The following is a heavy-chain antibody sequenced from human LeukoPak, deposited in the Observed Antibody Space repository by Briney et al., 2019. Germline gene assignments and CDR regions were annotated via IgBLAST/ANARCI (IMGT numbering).Heavy chain of an antibody. V-gene: IGHV4-34*01. J-gene: IGHJ5*02. Sequence: PGGSLRLSCVGSGFTFSSYERNGVPQAPGKGLEWIGEINRSGSTNYNAPLKSRITLSVNPSKNQFALKLSSMSAPDTAVYYCARRGGGNWFDPWGQGTLVTVSS. CDR1: GFTFSSYE. CDR2: INRSGST. D-gene: IGHD3-10*01. CDR3: ARRGGGNWFDP.